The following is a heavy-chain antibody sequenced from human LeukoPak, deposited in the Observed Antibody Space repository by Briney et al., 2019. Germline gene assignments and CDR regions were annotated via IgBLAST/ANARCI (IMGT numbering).Heavy chain of an antibody. CDR1: GYSISSGYY. J-gene: IGHJ4*02. CDR2: IYHSGST. V-gene: IGHV4-38-2*02. CDR3: ARKEMATIDY. D-gene: IGHD5-24*01. Sequence: SETLFLTCTVSGYSISSGYYWGWIRQPPGKGLEWIGSIYHSGSTYYNPSLKSRVTISVDTSKNQFSLKLSSVTAADTAVYYCARKEMATIDYWGQGTLVTVSS.